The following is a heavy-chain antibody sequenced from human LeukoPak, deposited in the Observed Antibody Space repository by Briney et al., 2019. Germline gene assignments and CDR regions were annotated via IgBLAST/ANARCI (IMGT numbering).Heavy chain of an antibody. D-gene: IGHD6-6*01. CDR1: GFTFSSYA. CDR2: ISGSGGST. CDR3: ARDSGLSSSYNWFDP. J-gene: IGHJ5*02. Sequence: PGGSLRLSCAASGFTFSSYAMSWVRQAPGKGLEWVSAISGSGGSTYYADSVKGRFTISRDNSKNTLYLQMNSLRAEDTAVYYCARDSGLSSSYNWFDPWGQGTLVTVSS. V-gene: IGHV3-23*01.